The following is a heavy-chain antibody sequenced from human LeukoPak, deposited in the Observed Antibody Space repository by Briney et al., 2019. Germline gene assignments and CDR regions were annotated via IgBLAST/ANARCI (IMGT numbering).Heavy chain of an antibody. Sequence: SETLSLTCTVSGASISSYYWSWIRQPPGKGLEWIGYLYNTRNTYYNPSLKSRVTISVDTSKNQFSLKVSSVTAADTAVYYCARGRYYYGSGSYHDYWGQGTLVTVSS. CDR1: GASISSYY. CDR2: LYNTRNT. D-gene: IGHD3-10*01. J-gene: IGHJ4*02. CDR3: ARGRYYYGSGSYHDY. V-gene: IGHV4-59*01.